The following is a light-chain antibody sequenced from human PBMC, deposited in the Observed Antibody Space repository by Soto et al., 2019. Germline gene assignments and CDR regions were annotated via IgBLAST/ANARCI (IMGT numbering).Light chain of an antibody. CDR1: QSTSSW. CDR3: QQGDSFPIT. J-gene: IGKJ5*01. V-gene: IGKV1-12*01. Sequence: DLQMTQSPSSVSASVGDRVTITCRASQSTSSWLAWYQQKPGTVPKLLIYAASSLQSGVPSRFSGSGAGTEFTLTITSLQPEDFGTYYCQQGDSFPITFGQGTRLEIK. CDR2: AAS.